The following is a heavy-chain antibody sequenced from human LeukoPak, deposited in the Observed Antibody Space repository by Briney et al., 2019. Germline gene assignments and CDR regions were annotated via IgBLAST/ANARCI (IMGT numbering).Heavy chain of an antibody. CDR3: ARGNYATLGTWFDP. D-gene: IGHD1-7*01. J-gene: IGHJ5*02. V-gene: IGHV1-2*06. Sequence: ASVKVSCKASGYTFTGYHMHWVRQAPGQGLEWMGRINPNSGDTNYAQKFQGRVTMTRDTSISTAYMELSSLRSEDTAVYYCARGNYATLGTWFDPWGQGTLVTVSS. CDR1: GYTFTGYH. CDR2: INPNSGDT.